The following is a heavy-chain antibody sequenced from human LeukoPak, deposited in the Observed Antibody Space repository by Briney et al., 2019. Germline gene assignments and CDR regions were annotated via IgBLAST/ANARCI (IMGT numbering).Heavy chain of an antibody. CDR2: IYTSGST. Sequence: SETLSLTCTVSGGSISSSSYYWGWIRQPPGKGLEWIGRIYTSGSTNYNPSLKRRVTISVDRSKNQFSLKLSSVTAADTAVYYCARSAKDYYYYYMDVWGKGTTVTVSS. CDR1: GGSISSSSYY. J-gene: IGHJ6*03. CDR3: ARSAKDYYYYYMDV. V-gene: IGHV4-39*07.